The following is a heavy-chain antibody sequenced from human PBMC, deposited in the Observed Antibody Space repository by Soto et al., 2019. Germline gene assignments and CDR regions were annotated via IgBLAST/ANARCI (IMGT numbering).Heavy chain of an antibody. D-gene: IGHD2-15*01. V-gene: IGHV1-18*01. CDR1: GYTFTSYG. J-gene: IGHJ4*02. Sequence: ASVKVSCKASGYTFTSYGISWVRQAPGQGLEWMGWISAYNGNTNDEQKLKGRVTMTTDTSTSTAYMELRSLRSDDTAVYYCASHRGYCSGGSCYPDYWGQGTLVTVSS. CDR3: ASHRGYCSGGSCYPDY. CDR2: ISAYNGNT.